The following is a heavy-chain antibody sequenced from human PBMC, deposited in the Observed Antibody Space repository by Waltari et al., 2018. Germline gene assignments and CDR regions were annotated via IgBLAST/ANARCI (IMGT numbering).Heavy chain of an antibody. V-gene: IGHV1-24*01. D-gene: IGHD3-10*01. CDR1: GYTLTEVS. Sequence: QVQLVQSGAEVKKPGASVKVSCKVSGYTLTEVSMHWVRLVAGKGLEWMGGLDPENGEIIYAQKFQGRVTMTEDTSTDTAYMEMSSLRSDDTAMYYCALVSSGSYLPDHWGQGTLVTVSS. J-gene: IGHJ4*02. CDR2: LDPENGEI. CDR3: ALVSSGSYLPDH.